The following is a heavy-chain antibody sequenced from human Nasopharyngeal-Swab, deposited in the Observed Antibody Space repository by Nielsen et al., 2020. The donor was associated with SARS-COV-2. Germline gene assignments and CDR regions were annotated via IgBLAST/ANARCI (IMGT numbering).Heavy chain of an antibody. V-gene: IGHV5-10-1*01. Sequence: GESLKISCKASGYNFSRYWIAWVRQRPGKGLEWMGTIYPGDSYTYYSPSFQGHVTISADKSISTAYVQWSSLKASDTAMYYCARRPPYKWNPFDYWGQGTLVTVSS. CDR2: IYPGDSYT. J-gene: IGHJ4*02. CDR3: ARRPPYKWNPFDY. CDR1: GYNFSRYW. D-gene: IGHD1-20*01.